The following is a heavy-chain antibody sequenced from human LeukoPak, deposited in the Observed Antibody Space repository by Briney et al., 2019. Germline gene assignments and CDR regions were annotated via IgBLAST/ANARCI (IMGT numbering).Heavy chain of an antibody. CDR3: ARAHNWKYGSFDF. CDR2: ISSSSSYI. V-gene: IGHV3-21*01. J-gene: IGHJ4*02. CDR1: GFTFSSYS. D-gene: IGHD1-7*01. Sequence: GSLRLSCAASGFTFSSYSMNWVRQAPGKGLEWVSCISSSSSYIYYADSVKGRFTISRDNAKNSLYLQMNSLRAEDTAVYYCARAHNWKYGSFDFWGQGTLVTVSS.